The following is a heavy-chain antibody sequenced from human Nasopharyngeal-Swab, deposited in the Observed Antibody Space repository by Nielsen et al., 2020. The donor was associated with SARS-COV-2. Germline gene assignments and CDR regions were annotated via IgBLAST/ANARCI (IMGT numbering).Heavy chain of an antibody. V-gene: IGHV3-11*04. CDR2: ISSSGSTI. CDR3: ARESHYDFWSGYYPSKYYYYYMDV. J-gene: IGHJ6*03. D-gene: IGHD3-3*01. Sequence: GGSLRLSCAASGFTFSDYYMSWIRQAPGKGLEGDTNISSSGSTIYDADSVKGRFTISRGNAKNSLYLQMNSLRAEDTAVYYCARESHYDFWSGYYPSKYYYYYMDVWGKGTTVTVSS. CDR1: GFTFSDYY.